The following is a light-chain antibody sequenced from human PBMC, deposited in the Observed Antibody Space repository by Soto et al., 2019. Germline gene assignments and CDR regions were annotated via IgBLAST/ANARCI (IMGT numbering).Light chain of an antibody. J-gene: IGKJ1*01. Sequence: IMVTQSPGTVSLSPGERATLSFRASQSVTTQLAWYQQKPGQAPRLVIHGASSRATGVPDRITGSGSGTDFTLYISRLAPEDFPVYYCQEYGGSTRTFGQGTNV. CDR3: QEYGGSTRT. CDR1: QSVTTQ. V-gene: IGKV3-20*01. CDR2: GAS.